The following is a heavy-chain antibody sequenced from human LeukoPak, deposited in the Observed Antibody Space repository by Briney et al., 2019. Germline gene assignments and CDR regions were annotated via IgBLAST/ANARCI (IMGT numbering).Heavy chain of an antibody. V-gene: IGHV1-2*06. D-gene: IGHD3-10*01. CDR2: INPNSGGT. Sequence: ASVKVSCKASGYTFAGYYMHWVRQAPGQGLELMGRINPNSGGTNYAQKFQGRVTMTRDTSISTAYMELSRLRSDDTAVYYCARVPTYHYYGSGSYYYFDYWGQGTLVTVSS. CDR1: GYTFAGYY. CDR3: ARVPTYHYYGSGSYYYFDY. J-gene: IGHJ4*02.